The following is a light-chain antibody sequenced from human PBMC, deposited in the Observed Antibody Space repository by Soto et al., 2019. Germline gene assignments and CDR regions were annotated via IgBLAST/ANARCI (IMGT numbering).Light chain of an antibody. CDR2: DVN. Sequence: QSALTQPASVSGSPGQSITISCTGTSSDIGGLFNYVSWYQQHPGKAPKLLIYDVNVRPSGVSDRFSGSKSGNTASLTISGLQAEDEAAYFCSSYSSDATHVVFGGGTKLTV. V-gene: IGLV2-14*03. CDR3: SSYSSDATHVV. J-gene: IGLJ2*01. CDR1: SSDIGGLFNY.